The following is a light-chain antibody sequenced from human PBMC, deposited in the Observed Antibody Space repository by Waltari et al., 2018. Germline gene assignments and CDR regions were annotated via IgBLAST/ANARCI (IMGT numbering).Light chain of an antibody. V-gene: IGKV4-1*01. Sequence: DIVVTQSPDSLHVSLGETATIKCTSSQSVFNDLNTKNSLGWYQKKPGQPPRLLIYWASTRESGVPDRFTGSGSGTDFSLTISSLQAEDVAVYFCQQYSTTPITFGGGTRVE. CDR1: QSVFNDLNTKNS. CDR3: QQYSTTPIT. J-gene: IGKJ4*01. CDR2: WAS.